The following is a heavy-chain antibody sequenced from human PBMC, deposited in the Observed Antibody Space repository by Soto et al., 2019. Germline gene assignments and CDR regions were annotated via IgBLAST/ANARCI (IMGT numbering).Heavy chain of an antibody. CDR3: AKDKGWSGVCGMDV. CDR2: INGGSTT. D-gene: IGHD3-3*01. CDR1: GFSFSSYA. Sequence: GGSLRFSCPASGFSFSSYAMNWVSQAPGKGLEGVTTINGGSTTYYADSVKGRFTISRDNSKNTLYLQMNGLRAEDTAVYYCAKDKGWSGVCGMDVWGQGTTVTVSS. V-gene: IGHV3-23*01. J-gene: IGHJ6*02.